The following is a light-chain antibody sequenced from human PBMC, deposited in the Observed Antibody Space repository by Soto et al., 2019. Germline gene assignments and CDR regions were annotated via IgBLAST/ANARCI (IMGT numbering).Light chain of an antibody. CDR2: GAF. V-gene: IGKV3D-15*01. CDR1: QSVNNN. Sequence: EIVMTQSPATLSVSPGERATLSCRASQSVNNNLAWYQQNPGQAPRLLIYGAFVRTTGIPSIFSGSGSGTEFTLTIGSLQSEDFAVYYYQQYNDWPPLTFGGGTKVDIK. CDR3: QQYNDWPPLT. J-gene: IGKJ4*01.